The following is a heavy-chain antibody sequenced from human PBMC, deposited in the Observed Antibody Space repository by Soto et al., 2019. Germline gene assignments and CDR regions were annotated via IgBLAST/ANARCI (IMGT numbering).Heavy chain of an antibody. J-gene: IGHJ4*02. CDR1: DFTFTNAW. Sequence: EVQLVESGGGLVKPGGSLTLSCAASDFTFTNAWMSWVRQAPGKGLEWVGRIKSKIDGGTIDYAAPVKGRFIISRDDSKIALYLQMKSLKTEDTAVYFCTRGALWGQGTLVTVSS. CDR3: TRGAL. CDR2: IKSKIDGGTI. V-gene: IGHV3-15*07. D-gene: IGHD3-16*01.